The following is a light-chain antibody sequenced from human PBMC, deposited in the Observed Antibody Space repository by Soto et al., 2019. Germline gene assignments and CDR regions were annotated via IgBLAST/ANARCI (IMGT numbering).Light chain of an antibody. J-gene: IGKJ1*01. CDR1: QRVISS. CDR3: QHYNYWSMT. CDR2: DAS. Sequence: VLTQSPGTLSVSPGERATLSCRASQRVISSLAWFQQKTGQGPRLLIYDASTRATGIPPRFSGSGSATEFTLTVSSLRPDDSAAYYCQHYNYWSMTFGQGTQVDIK. V-gene: IGKV3-15*01.